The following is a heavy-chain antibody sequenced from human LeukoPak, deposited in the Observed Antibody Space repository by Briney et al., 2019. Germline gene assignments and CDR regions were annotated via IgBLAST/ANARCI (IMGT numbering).Heavy chain of an antibody. J-gene: IGHJ1*01. V-gene: IGHV1-2*02. CDR2: INPNSGGT. CDR1: GYTFTGQY. D-gene: IGHD3-16*01. Sequence: GASVTVSCKTSGYTFTGQYLHWARQAPGQGLEWMGWINPNSGGTKSAQKFQGRVIMTRDTSISTAYMELRSLSSDDTAVYYCARGRQLHLGELFPFAEFFQPWGQGTLVTVSS. CDR3: ARGRQLHLGELFPFAEFFQP.